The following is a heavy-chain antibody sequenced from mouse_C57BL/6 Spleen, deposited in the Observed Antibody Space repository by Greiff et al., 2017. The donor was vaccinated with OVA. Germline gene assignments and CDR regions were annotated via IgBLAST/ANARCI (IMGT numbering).Heavy chain of an antibody. D-gene: IGHD2-2*01. V-gene: IGHV1-59*01. CDR3: ARYGYDEEAWFAY. CDR2: IDPSDSYT. J-gene: IGHJ3*01. Sequence: QVQLQQPGAELVRPGPSVKLSCKASGYTFTSYWMHWVKQRPGQGLEWIGVIDPSDSYTNYNQKFKGKATLTVDTSSSTAYMQLSSLTSEDSAVYYCARYGYDEEAWFAYWGQGTLVTVSA. CDR1: GYTFTSYW.